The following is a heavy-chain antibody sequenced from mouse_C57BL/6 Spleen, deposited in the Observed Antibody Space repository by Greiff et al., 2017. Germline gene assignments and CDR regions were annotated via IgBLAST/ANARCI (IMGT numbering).Heavy chain of an antibody. CDR2: IRNKANGYTT. V-gene: IGHV7-3*01. CDR1: GFTFTDYY. D-gene: IGHD2-5*01. CDR3: ARVPSYYSNYYAMDY. Sequence: EVQLVESGGGLVQPGGSLSLSCAASGFTFTDYYMSWVRQPPGKALEWLGFIRNKANGYTTESSASVKGRFTISRDNSQSILYLQMNALRAEDSATYYCARVPSYYSNYYAMDYWGQGTSVTVSS. J-gene: IGHJ4*01.